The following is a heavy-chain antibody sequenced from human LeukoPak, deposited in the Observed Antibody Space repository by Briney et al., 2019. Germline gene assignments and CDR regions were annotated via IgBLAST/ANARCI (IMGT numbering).Heavy chain of an antibody. J-gene: IGHJ4*02. CDR1: GFTFSSYS. D-gene: IGHD3-22*01. CDR3: ARDRNYYDSRSEGFDY. V-gene: IGHV3-21*01. CDR2: ISSSSSYI. Sequence: GGSLRLSCAASGFTFSSYSMNWVRQAPGKGPEWVSSISSSSSYIYYADPVKGRFTISRDNAKNSLYLQMNSLRAEDTAVYYCARDRNYYDSRSEGFDYWGQGTLVTVSS.